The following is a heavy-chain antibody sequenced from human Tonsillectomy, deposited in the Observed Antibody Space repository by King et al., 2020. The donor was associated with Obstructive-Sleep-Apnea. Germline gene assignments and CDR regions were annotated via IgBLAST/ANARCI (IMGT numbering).Heavy chain of an antibody. D-gene: IGHD3-10*01. CDR1: GGSFSGYY. J-gene: IGHJ5*02. Sequence: VQLQQWGAGLLKPSETLSLTCAVYGGSFSGYYWSWIRQPPGKGLEWIGEINHSGSTNYNPSLKSRVTISVDTSKNQFSLKLSSVTAADTAVYYCARGNYYYGSGSYYNWFDPWGQGTLVTVSS. V-gene: IGHV4-34*01. CDR3: ARGNYYYGSGSYYNWFDP. CDR2: INHSGST.